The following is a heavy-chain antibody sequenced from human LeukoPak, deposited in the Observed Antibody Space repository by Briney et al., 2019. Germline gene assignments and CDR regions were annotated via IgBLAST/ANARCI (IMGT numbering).Heavy chain of an antibody. V-gene: IGHV3-30*04. CDR3: ARDIRGPTGFDSSGRDTLDY. J-gene: IGHJ4*02. D-gene: IGHD3-22*01. CDR1: GSTFSSYA. CDR2: ISYDGTNK. Sequence: PGRSLRLSCAASGSTFSSYAMHWVRQAPGKGLEWVSVISYDGTNKYYGDSVKGRFTISRDNSNNMLYLQMNSLRPEDTAVYFCARDIRGPTGFDSSGRDTLDYWGQGTLVTVSS.